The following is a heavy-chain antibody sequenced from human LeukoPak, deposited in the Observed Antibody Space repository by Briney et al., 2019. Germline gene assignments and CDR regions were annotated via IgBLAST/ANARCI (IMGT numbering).Heavy chain of an antibody. CDR1: GFTFSTYG. CDR3: AREHSGGGNYYDSSGYYRSFDY. V-gene: IGHV3-30*03. CDR2: ISYGGTNK. J-gene: IGHJ4*02. D-gene: IGHD3-22*01. Sequence: GGSLRLSCPASGFTFSTYGMHWARQAPGKGLEWVAVISYGGTNKYYTDSVKGRFTISRDNSKNTLYLQMNSLRPEDTAVYYCAREHSGGGNYYDSSGYYRSFDYWGQGTPVTVSS.